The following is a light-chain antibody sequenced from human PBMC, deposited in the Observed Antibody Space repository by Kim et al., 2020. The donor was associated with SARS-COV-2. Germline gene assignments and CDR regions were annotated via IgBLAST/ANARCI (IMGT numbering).Light chain of an antibody. J-gene: IGLJ3*02. CDR3: AAWDDSLNGVV. Sequence: GPRVTSSRSGNSSNNGNNTENLEQQCPGTAPKRLIYSSNRRPSGVPDRFSGSKSGTSASLAISGLQSEDEADYYCAAWDDSLNGVVFGGGTQLTVL. V-gene: IGLV1-44*01. CDR2: SSN. CDR1: SSNNGNNT.